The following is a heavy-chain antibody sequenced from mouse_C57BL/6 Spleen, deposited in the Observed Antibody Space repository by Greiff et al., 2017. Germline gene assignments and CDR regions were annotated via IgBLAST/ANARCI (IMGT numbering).Heavy chain of an antibody. V-gene: IGHV1-69*01. CDR3: ASWFYYGSSFFAY. CDR2: IDPSDSYT. D-gene: IGHD1-1*01. CDR1: GYNFTSYW. J-gene: IGHJ3*01. Sequence: QVQLQQPGAELVMPGASVKLSCKASGYNFTSYWMHWVKRRPGQGLEWIGEIDPSDSYTNYNQKFKGKSTLTVDKSSSTAYMQLSSLTSEDSAVYYCASWFYYGSSFFAYWGQGTLVTVSA.